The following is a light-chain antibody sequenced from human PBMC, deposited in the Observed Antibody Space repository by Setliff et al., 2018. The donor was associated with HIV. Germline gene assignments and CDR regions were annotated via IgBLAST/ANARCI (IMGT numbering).Light chain of an antibody. CDR3: SSYTTSNTYV. V-gene: IGLV2-14*03. Sequence: QSALTQPASVSGSPGQSITISCTGTSSDVGGYNFVSWYQHHPGKAPILMIYDVSTRPSGVSNRFSGSKSDNTASLTISGLQAEDEVDYYCSSYTTSNTYVFGTGTKVTV. CDR1: SSDVGGYNF. CDR2: DVS. J-gene: IGLJ1*01.